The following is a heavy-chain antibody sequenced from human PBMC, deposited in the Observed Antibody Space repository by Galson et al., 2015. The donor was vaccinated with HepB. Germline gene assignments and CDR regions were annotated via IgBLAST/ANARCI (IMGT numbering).Heavy chain of an antibody. CDR3: ARDPTSDCSGGSCYLLDY. V-gene: IGHV1-3*01. CDR2: INAGNGNT. CDR1: GFTFTSYV. J-gene: IGHJ4*02. D-gene: IGHD2-15*01. Sequence: SVKVSCKASGFTFTSYVMNWVRQAPGQRLEWMGWINAGNGNTKYSQRFQGRVTISRDTSASTAYMELSSLRSEDTAVYYCARDPTSDCSGGSCYLLDYWGQGTLFTVSS.